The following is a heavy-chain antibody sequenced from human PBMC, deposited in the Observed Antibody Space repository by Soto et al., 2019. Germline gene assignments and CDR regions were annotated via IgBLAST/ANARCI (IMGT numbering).Heavy chain of an antibody. Sequence: QVQLVESGGGVVQPGRSLRLSFAASGFTFSSYGMHWVRQAPGKGLEWVAVISYDGSNKYYADSVKGRFTISRDNSKNTLYLQMNSLRAEDTAVYHCAPQWCGLDLWGQGTLVTVSS. J-gene: IGHJ5*02. V-gene: IGHV3-30*03. D-gene: IGHD2-8*01. CDR1: GFTFSSYG. CDR3: APQWCGLDL. CDR2: ISYDGSNK.